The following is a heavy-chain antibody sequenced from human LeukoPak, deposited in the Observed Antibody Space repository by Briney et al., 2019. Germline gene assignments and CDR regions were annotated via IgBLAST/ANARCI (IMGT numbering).Heavy chain of an antibody. CDR3: APQAFDY. CDR2: IWYDGSNK. Sequence: GSSLRLSCAPSGLTFSNYGMHWVRHAPGKGLEWVAVIWYDGSNKYYADSVKGRFTISRDNYKNTLYLQMQTLRAEDKHVYYCAPQAFDYWGGGTVVGVSS. J-gene: IGHJ4*02. CDR1: GLTFSNYG. V-gene: IGHV3-33*03.